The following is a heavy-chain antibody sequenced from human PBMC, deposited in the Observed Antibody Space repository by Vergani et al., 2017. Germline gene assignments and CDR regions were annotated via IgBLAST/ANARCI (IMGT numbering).Heavy chain of an antibody. Sequence: QVQLQHSGPGLVKPSQTLTLTCAISGDSVSSNSAAWNWLRQSPSRGLEWLGRTYYRSKWYNEYAVSVKSRITINPDTSKNQFSLQLNSVTPEDTAVYYCAGDDAPGGDFGLDYWGQGTLVTVSS. V-gene: IGHV6-1*01. CDR2: TYYRSKWYN. CDR1: GDSVSSNSAA. CDR3: AGDDAPGGDFGLDY. D-gene: IGHD2-21*02. J-gene: IGHJ4*02.